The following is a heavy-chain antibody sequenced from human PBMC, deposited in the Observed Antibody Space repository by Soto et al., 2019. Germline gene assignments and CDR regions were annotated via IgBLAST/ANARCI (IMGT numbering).Heavy chain of an antibody. J-gene: IGHJ6*02. CDR2: IYYTGNK. D-gene: IGHD3-16*01. CDR3: ARDHPLGYGMDV. CDR1: GGSISSSSYY. Sequence: QMQLQESGPGLVKPSQTLSLSCTVSGGSISSSSYYWTWIRQHPGKGLEWIGNIYYTGNKYYNPSLKSRVTISVDRSKNQFSLKLNSVTAADTAVYYCARDHPLGYGMDVWGQGTTVTVSS. V-gene: IGHV4-31*03.